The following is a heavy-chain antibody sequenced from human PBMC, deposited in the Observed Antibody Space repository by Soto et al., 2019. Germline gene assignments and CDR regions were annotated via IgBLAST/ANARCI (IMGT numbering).Heavy chain of an antibody. V-gene: IGHV1-46*03. D-gene: IGHD1-7*01. CDR1: GYTFTNYY. J-gene: IGHJ6*03. CDR2: INPSGGST. Sequence: QVQLVQSGAEVKKPGASVKVSCKASGYTFTNYYIHWVQQAPGQGLEWMGMINPSGGSTTYAQKVQGGVTMTRDTSKSTVFRELNSLRSEDTDVYYCSGDGGFSKNYRYYMDVWGRGTTVTVSS. CDR3: SGDGGFSKNYRYYMDV.